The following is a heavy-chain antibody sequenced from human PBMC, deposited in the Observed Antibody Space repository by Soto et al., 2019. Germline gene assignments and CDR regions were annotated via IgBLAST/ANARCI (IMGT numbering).Heavy chain of an antibody. V-gene: IGHV3-23*01. CDR1: EFTFSNYA. J-gene: IGHJ4*02. Sequence: GSLRPSCAASEFTFSNYAMSLVRQGPGKGLEWVSAISYGGGTTYYADSVKGRFTISRDNSKNTLYLQMNSLRAEDTAVYYCAKNPGYYYDSTGYHFDYWGQGTLVTVSS. D-gene: IGHD3-22*01. CDR2: ISYGGGTT. CDR3: AKNPGYYYDSTGYHFDY.